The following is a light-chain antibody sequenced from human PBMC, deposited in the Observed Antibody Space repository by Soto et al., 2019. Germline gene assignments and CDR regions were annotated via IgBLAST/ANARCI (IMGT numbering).Light chain of an antibody. Sequence: QSVLTQPTSVSGAPGQRVTISCTGSSSNIGAGYDVHWYQQLPGTAPKLLIYGNSNRPSGVPDRFSGSKSGTSASLAITGLQAEDEADYSCQSYDSSLSVYVFGTGTKLTVL. V-gene: IGLV1-40*01. CDR2: GNS. CDR3: QSYDSSLSVYV. J-gene: IGLJ1*01. CDR1: SSNIGAGYD.